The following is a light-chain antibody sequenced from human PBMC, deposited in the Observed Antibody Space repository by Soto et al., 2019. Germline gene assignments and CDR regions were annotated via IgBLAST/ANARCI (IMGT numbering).Light chain of an antibody. V-gene: IGLV3-1*01. CDR3: QAWDSSTVEV. CDR2: QDS. CDR1: KLGDKY. J-gene: IGLJ2*01. Sequence: SYELTQPPSVSVSPGQTASITCSGDKLGDKYACWYQQKPGQSPVLVIYQDSKRPSGIPERFSGSNSGNTATLTISGTQAMDEADYYCQAWDSSTVEVFGGRTKLTVL.